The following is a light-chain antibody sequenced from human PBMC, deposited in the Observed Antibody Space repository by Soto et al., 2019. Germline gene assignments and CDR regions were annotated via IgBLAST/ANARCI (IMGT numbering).Light chain of an antibody. CDR2: DAS. CDR3: QYRGIWPPGAT. CDR1: QSINNY. Sequence: EIVLTQSPVTLSLSPGERATLSCRASQSINNYLAWYQQKPGQPPRLLIYDASNRATATPVRFSGSGSGTDFTLTIRSLEPEDSAVYYCQYRGIWPPGATFGGGTKVEIK. J-gene: IGKJ4*01. V-gene: IGKV3-11*01.